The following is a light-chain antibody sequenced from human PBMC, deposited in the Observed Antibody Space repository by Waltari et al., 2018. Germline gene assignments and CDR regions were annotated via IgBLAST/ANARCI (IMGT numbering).Light chain of an antibody. Sequence: YVLTQPPSVSVDPGKTARLPCGGDKIGSKSVNWYQQKPGQAPVLVMFDDSDRPSEIPERFSGSNSGNTATLTISWVEAGDEADYHCQVWDDVTDSGVFGGGTKLTVL. CDR1: KIGSKS. V-gene: IGLV3-21*04. CDR2: DDS. J-gene: IGLJ3*02. CDR3: QVWDDVTDSGV.